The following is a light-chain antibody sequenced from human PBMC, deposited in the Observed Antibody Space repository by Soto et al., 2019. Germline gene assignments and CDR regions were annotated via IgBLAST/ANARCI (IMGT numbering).Light chain of an antibody. CDR3: QQTYNSPET. CDR1: QSIDNY. Sequence: DIQMTQSPSSLSASVGDRVTITCRASQSIDNYLNWFQQKPGNPPKLLIYAASILQSGVPSRFSGRGSGTDFTPTITSLPPEDFATYYCQQTYNSPETFGQGTKVEI. CDR2: AAS. J-gene: IGKJ1*01. V-gene: IGKV1-39*01.